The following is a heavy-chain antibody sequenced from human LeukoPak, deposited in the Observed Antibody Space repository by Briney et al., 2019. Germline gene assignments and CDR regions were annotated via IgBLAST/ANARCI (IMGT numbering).Heavy chain of an antibody. CDR3: ARCSGGSCYSDS. V-gene: IGHV3-48*04. CDR1: GFSFSRHS. J-gene: IGHJ4*02. Sequence: GGSLRLSCAASGFSFSRHSMNWVRQAPGKGLEWVSYISSSSGTIFYADSVKGRFSISRDNAKNSLFLQMNSLRAEDTAVYYCARCSGGSCYSDSWGQGTLVTVSS. CDR2: ISSSSGTI. D-gene: IGHD2-15*01.